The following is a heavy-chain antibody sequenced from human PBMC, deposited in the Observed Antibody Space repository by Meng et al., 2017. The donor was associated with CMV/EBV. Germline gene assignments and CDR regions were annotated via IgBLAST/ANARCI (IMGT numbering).Heavy chain of an antibody. D-gene: IGHD4-11*01. CDR1: GGTFSSYA. CDR2: IIPILGIA. Sequence: SVKVSCRASGGTFSSYAISWVRQAPGQGLEWMGGIIPILGIANYAQKFQGRVTITADKSTSTAYMELSSLRSEDTAVYYCARSTVTRRGPGAPNYYYYGMDVWGQGTTVTVSS. V-gene: IGHV1-69*10. J-gene: IGHJ6*02. CDR3: ARSTVTRRGPGAPNYYYYGMDV.